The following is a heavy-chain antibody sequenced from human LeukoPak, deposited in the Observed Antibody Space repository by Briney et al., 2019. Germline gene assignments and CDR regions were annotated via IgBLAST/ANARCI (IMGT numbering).Heavy chain of an antibody. J-gene: IGHJ6*02. V-gene: IGHV1-18*01. D-gene: IGHD3-22*01. CDR3: ATGPYYYDSSGYFRYYGMDV. CDR1: GYTFTSYG. Sequence: ASVKVSCKASGYTFTSYGISWVRQAPGQGLEWMGWISAYNGNTNYAQKLQGRVTMTTDTSTSTAYMELRSLRSDDTAVYYCATGPYYYDSSGYFRYYGMDVWGQGTTVTVSS. CDR2: ISAYNGNT.